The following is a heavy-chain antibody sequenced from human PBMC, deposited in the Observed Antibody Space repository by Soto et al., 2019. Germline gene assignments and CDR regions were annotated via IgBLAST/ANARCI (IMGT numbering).Heavy chain of an antibody. CDR1: GFTFSSYS. D-gene: IGHD2-15*01. V-gene: IGHV3-21*01. CDR2: ISSSSSYI. J-gene: IGHJ4*02. CDR3: AIPEYCGGGGCPPFAS. Sequence: EVQLVESGGGLVKPGGSLRLSCAASGFTFSSYSMNWVRQAPGKGLEWVSSISSSSSYIYYADSVKGRFTISRDNAKNSLYLQMNSLRAENPVVYYCAIPEYCGGGGCPPFASGGQGTLVTLST.